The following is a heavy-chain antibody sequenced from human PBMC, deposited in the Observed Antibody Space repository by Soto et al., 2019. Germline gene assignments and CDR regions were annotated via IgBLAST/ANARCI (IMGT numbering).Heavy chain of an antibody. D-gene: IGHD1-1*01. V-gene: IGHV4-39*01. CDR2: ISYSGST. J-gene: IGHJ5*02. Sequence: QPPGKGPEWIGSISYSGSTYYNPSLKSRVTISVDTAKNQFSRKLSPVTSADNAGHICANRGPPQHLTCFEPWGHGTLVTVSS. CDR3: ANRGPPQHLTCFEP.